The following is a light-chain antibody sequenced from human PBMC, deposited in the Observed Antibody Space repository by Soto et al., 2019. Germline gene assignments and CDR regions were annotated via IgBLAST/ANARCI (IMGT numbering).Light chain of an antibody. CDR3: QQYGSSPGT. Sequence: EIVLTQSPGTLSLSPGERATLSCRASQSVSSSYLAWYQQKPGQAPRLLVYGASSRATGIPDRFSGSGSGTDFTLTITRLEPADFAMYYCQQYGSSPGTFGQGTKVEIK. V-gene: IGKV3-20*01. CDR1: QSVSSSY. J-gene: IGKJ1*01. CDR2: GAS.